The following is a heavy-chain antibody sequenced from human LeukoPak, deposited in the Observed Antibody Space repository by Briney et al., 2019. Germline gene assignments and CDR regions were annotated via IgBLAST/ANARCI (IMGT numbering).Heavy chain of an antibody. CDR1: GFNFRDHW. V-gene: IGHV3-7*03. CDR3: VKNNGWFHLAQ. CDR2: IKTDGSET. D-gene: IGHD6-19*01. J-gene: IGHJ4*02. Sequence: GGSLRLSCAASGFNFRDHWMDWVRQAPGKGLEWVGHIKTDGSETYYLDSLRGRFSISRDNTNNALYLQMNSLRVEDTAVYYCVKNNGWFHLAQWGQGTLVTVSS.